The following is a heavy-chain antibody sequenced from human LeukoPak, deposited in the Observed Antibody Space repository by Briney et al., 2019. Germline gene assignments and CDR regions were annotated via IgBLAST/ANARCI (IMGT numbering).Heavy chain of an antibody. Sequence: GGSLRLSCAASGFTVSTNCMTWVRQAPGKGLEWISTIYSGGTTYYADSVMGRFTISRHNSRNTLYLQMNSLRAEDTAVYYCARVDTVMAYYFDLWGQGTLVAVSS. D-gene: IGHD5-18*01. J-gene: IGHJ4*02. CDR2: IYSGGTT. V-gene: IGHV3-53*04. CDR3: ARVDTVMAYYFDL. CDR1: GFTVSTNC.